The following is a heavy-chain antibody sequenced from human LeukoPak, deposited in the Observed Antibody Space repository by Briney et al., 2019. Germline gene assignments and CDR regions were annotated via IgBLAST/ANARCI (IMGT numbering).Heavy chain of an antibody. J-gene: IGHJ4*02. CDR3: ARVRRGRSVGLYFDN. CDR2: IYYRGST. Sequence: SQTLSLTCTVSGGSISSGGYYWSWIRQHPGKGLEWIGFIYYRGSTYYNPSLKSRVTISVDTSKNQFSLKLTSVTAADTAVYYCARVRRGRSVGLYFDNWGQGTLVTVS. D-gene: IGHD1-26*01. V-gene: IGHV4-31*03. CDR1: GGSISSGGYY.